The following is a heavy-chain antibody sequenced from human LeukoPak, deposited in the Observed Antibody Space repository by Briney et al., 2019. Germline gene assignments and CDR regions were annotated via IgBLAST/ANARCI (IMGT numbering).Heavy chain of an antibody. J-gene: IGHJ4*02. CDR1: GGSISSNTYY. V-gene: IGHV4-39*02. D-gene: IGHD6-25*01. CDR2: IRYSGRT. Sequence: SETLSLTCAVSGGSISSNTYYWSWIRQPPGKGLEWIGSIRYSGRTYYKPSLKSRVTLSVDTSKNQLLLNLRSVTAADTAMYYCAREFNGSPDYLGQGTLVTVSS. CDR3: AREFNGSPDY.